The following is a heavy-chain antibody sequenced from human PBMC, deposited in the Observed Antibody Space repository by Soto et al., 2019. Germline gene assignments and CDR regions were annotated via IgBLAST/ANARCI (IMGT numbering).Heavy chain of an antibody. Sequence: EVQLLESGGGLVQPGGSLRLSCAASGFTFSSYAMSWVRQAPGKGLEWVSAISGSGGSTYYADSVKGRFTISRDNSKNTRYLQMNSLRAEDTAVYYCVANDRFYYFDYWGQGTLVTVSS. CDR3: VANDRFYYFDY. CDR1: GFTFSSYA. J-gene: IGHJ4*02. CDR2: ISGSGGST. V-gene: IGHV3-23*01.